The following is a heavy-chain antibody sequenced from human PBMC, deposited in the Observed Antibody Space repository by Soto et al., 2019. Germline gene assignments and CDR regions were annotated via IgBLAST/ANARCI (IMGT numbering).Heavy chain of an antibody. CDR3: SRQASDFWSGKPQYYMDV. CDR1: GLTSRGSA. D-gene: IGHD3-3*01. Sequence: EVQLWKSGGGLSHPGGSLKVPGQPSGLTSRGSAMHGAPKVPGKGLDWVGLIGSKGNNYAKAYGASRKGRFTISRDDSKNTAYLQMNSLNTEDTAVYYCSRQASDFWSGKPQYYMDVWGKGTTVTVSS. J-gene: IGHJ6*03. CDR2: IGSKGNNYAK. V-gene: IGHV3-73*01.